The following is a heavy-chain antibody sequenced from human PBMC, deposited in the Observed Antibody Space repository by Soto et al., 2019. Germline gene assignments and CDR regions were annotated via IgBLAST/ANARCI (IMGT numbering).Heavy chain of an antibody. CDR1: GFTFTSFA. CDR3: ARVRGYYDSSGFDY. Sequence: GGSLRLSCAASGFTFTSFAMYWVRQAPGKGLEWVSAIGAGSAGTHYADSVEGRFTISRDNAKKSLYLQINSLRAEDTAVYYCARVRGYYDSSGFDYWGQGTLVTVSS. D-gene: IGHD3-22*01. V-gene: IGHV3-23*01. J-gene: IGHJ4*02. CDR2: IGAGSAGT.